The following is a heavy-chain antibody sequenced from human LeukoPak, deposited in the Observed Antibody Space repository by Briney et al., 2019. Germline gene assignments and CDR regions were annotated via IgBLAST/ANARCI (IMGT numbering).Heavy chain of an antibody. CDR1: GFTFSSYG. CDR3: AKGRLSPFQH. D-gene: IGHD2-2*01. J-gene: IGHJ1*01. CDR2: IRYDGSNK. Sequence: PGGSLRLSCAASGFTFSSYGMHWVRQAPGKGLEWVAFIRYDGSNKYYADSVKGRFTISRDDSKNTLYLQMNSLRAEDTAVYYCAKGRLSPFQHWGQGTLVTVSS. V-gene: IGHV3-30*02.